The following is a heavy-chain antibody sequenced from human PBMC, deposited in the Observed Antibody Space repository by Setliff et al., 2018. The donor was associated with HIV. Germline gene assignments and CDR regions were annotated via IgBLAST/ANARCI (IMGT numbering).Heavy chain of an antibody. CDR2: IVHTGTT. V-gene: IGHV4-34*01. CDR1: GGSFSDTF. J-gene: IGHJ6*03. D-gene: IGHD6-13*01. Sequence: PSETLSLTCAVYGGSFSDTFWTWLRQPPGKGLEWIGDIVHTGTTNYNPSLKKRVAISVDASEKQFSLRLTSVSAADTSVYYCARGLRSSSWYGDKYFYYMDVWGKGTTVTVSS. CDR3: ARGLRSSSWYGDKYFYYMDV.